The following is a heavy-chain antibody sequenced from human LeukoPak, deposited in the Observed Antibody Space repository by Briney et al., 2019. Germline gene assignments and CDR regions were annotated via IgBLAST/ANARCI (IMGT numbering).Heavy chain of an antibody. V-gene: IGHV1-2*02. D-gene: IGHD3-22*01. CDR3: ARGAIVASISPAGTDY. Sequence: ASVKVSCKASGYTFTGYYTHWVRQAPGQGREWMGWINPNSGGTNYAQKFQGRVTMTRDTSISTAYMELSRLRSDDTAVYYCARGAIVASISPAGTDYWGQGTLVTVSS. CDR2: INPNSGGT. CDR1: GYTFTGYY. J-gene: IGHJ4*02.